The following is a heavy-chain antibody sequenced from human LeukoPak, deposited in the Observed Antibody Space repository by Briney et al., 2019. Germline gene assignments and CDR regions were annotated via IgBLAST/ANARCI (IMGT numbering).Heavy chain of an antibody. D-gene: IGHD2-21*02. V-gene: IGHV4-30-4*01. CDR2: IYYSGST. CDR1: GGSISSGDYY. Sequence: SETLSLTCTVSGGSISSGDYYWGWIRQPPGKGLEWIGYIYYSGSTYYNPSLKSRVTISVDTSKNQFSLKLSSVTAADTAVCYCARAPAAYCGGDCPGSFDYWGQGTLVTVSS. J-gene: IGHJ4*02. CDR3: ARAPAAYCGGDCPGSFDY.